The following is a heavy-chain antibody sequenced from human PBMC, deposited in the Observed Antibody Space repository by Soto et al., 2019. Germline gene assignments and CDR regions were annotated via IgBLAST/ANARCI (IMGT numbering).Heavy chain of an antibody. CDR1: GFTFSNYA. V-gene: IGHV3-23*01. CDR3: AKKYYFGSGSYVFYFDY. J-gene: IGHJ4*02. D-gene: IGHD3-10*01. Sequence: EVQLLESGGGLVQPGGSLRLSCAASGFTFSNYAMTWVRQAPGKGLEWVSTMSGTAGNTYYADSVKGRFTISRDNSKSTLYLQLNSLRAEDTAVYYCAKKYYFGSGSYVFYFDYWGQGTLVTVSS. CDR2: MSGTAGNT.